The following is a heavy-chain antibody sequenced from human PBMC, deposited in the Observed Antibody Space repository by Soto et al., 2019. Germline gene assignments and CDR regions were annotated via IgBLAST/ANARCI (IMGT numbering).Heavy chain of an antibody. J-gene: IGHJ6*03. Sequence: SETLSLTCVVHSGSFSGYYWSWIRQPPGKGLEWIGEINHSGGTNYNPSLKSRATISVDTSKNLFSLELSSVTAADTAVYYCARGNWNYFYYYYHLDVWGKGTTVTVSS. CDR3: ARGNWNYFYYYYHLDV. CDR1: SGSFSGYY. D-gene: IGHD1-7*01. CDR2: INHSGGT. V-gene: IGHV4-34*01.